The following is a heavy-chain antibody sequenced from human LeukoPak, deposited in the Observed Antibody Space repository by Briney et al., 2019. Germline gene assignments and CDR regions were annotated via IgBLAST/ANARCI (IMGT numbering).Heavy chain of an antibody. CDR3: ARDGELGSPADAFDI. CDR1: GFTFSSYA. CDR2: ISYDGSNK. V-gene: IGHV3-30-3*01. D-gene: IGHD1-26*01. J-gene: IGHJ3*02. Sequence: GGSLRLSCAASGFTFSSYAMHWVRQAPGKGLEWVAVISYDGSNKYYADSVKGRFTISRDNAKRSLYLQMNSLRAEDTAVYYCARDGELGSPADAFDIWGQGTMVTVSS.